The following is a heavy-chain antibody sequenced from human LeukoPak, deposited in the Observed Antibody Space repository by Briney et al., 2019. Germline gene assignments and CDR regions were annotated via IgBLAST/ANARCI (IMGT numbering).Heavy chain of an antibody. CDR1: GFTFSSYA. CDR2: ISYDGSNK. Sequence: GRSLRLSCAASGFTFSSYAMHWVRQAPGKGLEWVAVISYDGSNKYYADSVKGRFTISRDNSKNTLYLQMSSLRAEDTAVYYCARRAVTTRAVDYWGQGTLVTVSS. V-gene: IGHV3-30-3*01. D-gene: IGHD4-17*01. J-gene: IGHJ4*02. CDR3: ARRAVTTRAVDY.